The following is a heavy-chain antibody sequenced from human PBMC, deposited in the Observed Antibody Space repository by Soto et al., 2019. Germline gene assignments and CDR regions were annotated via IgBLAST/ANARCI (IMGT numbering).Heavy chain of an antibody. J-gene: IGHJ6*02. Sequence: EVQLVESGGGLVQPGGSLRLSCAASGFTLSNYAVNWVRQAPGKGLEWVSYISSDSRYIYYGDSVKGRFTISRDNARNSVYLQMNSLRDEDTAVYYCARIKLVEFFFINADVYDMDVWGQGTPVTVSS. CDR1: GFTLSNYA. CDR3: ARIKLVEFFFINADVYDMDV. V-gene: IGHV3-48*02. D-gene: IGHD3-16*01. CDR2: ISSDSRYI.